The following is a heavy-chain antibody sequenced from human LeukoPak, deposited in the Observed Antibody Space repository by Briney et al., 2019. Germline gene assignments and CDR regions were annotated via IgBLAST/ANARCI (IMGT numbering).Heavy chain of an antibody. CDR2: MNPNSGNT. CDR1: GYTFTSYD. Sequence: ASVKVSCKASGYTFTSYDINWVRQATGQGLEWMGWMNPNSGNTGYAQKFQGRVTMTRNTSISTAYMELSSLRSEDTAVYYCSRDNDYDNNGWFDPWGQGTLVTVSS. CDR3: SRDNDYDNNGWFDP. D-gene: IGHD3-16*01. J-gene: IGHJ5*02. V-gene: IGHV1-8*01.